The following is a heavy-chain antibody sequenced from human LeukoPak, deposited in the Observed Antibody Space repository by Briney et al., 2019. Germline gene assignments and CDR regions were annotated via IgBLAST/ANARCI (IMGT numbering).Heavy chain of an antibody. J-gene: IGHJ6*02. Sequence: GGSLRLSCATSGFTLRYYQMNWVRQAPGKGLEWVSSISSSSSYIYYADSVKGRFTISRDNAKNSLYLQMNSLRAEDTAVYYCARDAPDSSSWLRYYYGMDVWGQGTTVTVSS. V-gene: IGHV3-21*01. CDR3: ARDAPDSSSWLRYYYGMDV. CDR1: GFTLRYYQ. D-gene: IGHD6-13*01. CDR2: ISSSSSYI.